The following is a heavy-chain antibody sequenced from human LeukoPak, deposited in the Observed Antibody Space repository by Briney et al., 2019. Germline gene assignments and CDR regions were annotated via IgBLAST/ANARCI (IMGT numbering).Heavy chain of an antibody. J-gene: IGHJ4*02. D-gene: IGHD5-18*01. Sequence: SETLSLTCTVSGGSISSYYWSWIRQPPGKGLEWIGEINHSGSTNYNPSLKSRVTISVDTSKNQFSLKLSSVTAADTAVYYCARHARQGYSYGYGLDYWGQGTLVTVSS. CDR3: ARHARQGYSYGYGLDY. V-gene: IGHV4-34*01. CDR2: INHSGST. CDR1: GGSISSYY.